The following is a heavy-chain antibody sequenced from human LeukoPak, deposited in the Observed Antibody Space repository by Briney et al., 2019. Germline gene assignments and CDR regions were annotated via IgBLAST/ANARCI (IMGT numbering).Heavy chain of an antibody. Sequence: GSLRLSCAASGFTFSSYGIHWVRQAPGKGLEWVALISYDGSNKYYADSVKGRFTISRDNSKNTLYLQMNNLRSEDTAVYYCAKDSTSSWYGFDYWGQGTLVTVSS. CDR3: AKDSTSSWYGFDY. CDR1: GFTFSSYG. D-gene: IGHD6-13*01. V-gene: IGHV3-30*18. CDR2: ISYDGSNK. J-gene: IGHJ4*02.